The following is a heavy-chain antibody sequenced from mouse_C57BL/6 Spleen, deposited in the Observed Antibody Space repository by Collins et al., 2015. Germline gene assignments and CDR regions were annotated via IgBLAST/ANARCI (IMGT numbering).Heavy chain of an antibody. V-gene: IGHV2-2*01. CDR2: IWSGGST. D-gene: IGHD2-4*01. J-gene: IGHJ3*01. CDR3: ARKDDYDVAAWFAY. Sequence: QVQLKQSGPGLVQPSQSLSITCTVSGFSLTSYGVHWVRQSPGKGLEWLGVIWSGGSTDYNAAFISRLSISKDNSKSQVFFKMNSLQADDTAIYYCARKDDYDVAAWFAYWGQGTLVTVSA. CDR1: GFSLTSYG.